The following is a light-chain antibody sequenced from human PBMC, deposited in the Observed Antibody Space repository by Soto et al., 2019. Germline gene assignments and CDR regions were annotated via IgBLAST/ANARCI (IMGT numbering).Light chain of an antibody. CDR1: HDIKKY. CDR3: QQFDDLPLT. V-gene: IGKV1-33*01. CDR2: DVS. J-gene: IGKJ4*01. Sequence: DIQMTQSPSSLSASVGDRVTITCQASHDIKKYLNWYQQKAHKVPKLLILDVSTLATGVPSRFTGSGSGTDFTLTINSLQPEDVATYYCQQFDDLPLTFGGGTKVDI.